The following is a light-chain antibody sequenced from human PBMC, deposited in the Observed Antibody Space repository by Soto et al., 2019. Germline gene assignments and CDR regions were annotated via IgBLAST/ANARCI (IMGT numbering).Light chain of an antibody. CDR3: QQSYSTPT. CDR2: TAS. CDR1: QNINIH. J-gene: IGKJ4*01. Sequence: DIQFTQSPSSLSSSVGDRVTITCRASQNINIHLNWYQQRPGKAPQLLIYTASSLQSGVPSRFSGSGSGTDFTLTISSLQPEDFATYYCQQSYSTPTFGGGTKVDIK. V-gene: IGKV1-39*01.